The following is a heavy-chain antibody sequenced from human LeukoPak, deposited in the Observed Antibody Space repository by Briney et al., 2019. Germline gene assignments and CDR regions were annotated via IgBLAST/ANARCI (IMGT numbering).Heavy chain of an antibody. CDR1: GGTFSSYA. CDR2: IIPIFGTA. J-gene: IGHJ6*02. Sequence: ASVKVSCKASGGTFSSYAISWVRQAPGQGLEWMGGIIPIFGTANYAQKFQGRVTITADESTSTAYMELSSLRSEDTAVYYCARDLLERVRGVMLKVYYYYGMDVWGQGTTVTVSS. D-gene: IGHD3-10*01. CDR3: ARDLLERVRGVMLKVYYYYGMDV. V-gene: IGHV1-69*13.